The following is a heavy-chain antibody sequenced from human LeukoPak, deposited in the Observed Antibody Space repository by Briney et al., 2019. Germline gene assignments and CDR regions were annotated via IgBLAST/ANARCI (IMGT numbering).Heavy chain of an antibody. V-gene: IGHV4-4*07. CDR3: ARQGGSYLDY. CDR1: GGSISSYY. J-gene: IGHJ4*02. CDR2: IYNSGST. D-gene: IGHD1-26*01. Sequence: SEPLPLPCTVFGGSISSYYWSWIRQPAGKGLEGIGRIYNSGSTNYNPDSTSRVTMSVDTSKNQCSLKLSSVTAADTAVDYWARQGGSYLDYWGQRTLVTVSS.